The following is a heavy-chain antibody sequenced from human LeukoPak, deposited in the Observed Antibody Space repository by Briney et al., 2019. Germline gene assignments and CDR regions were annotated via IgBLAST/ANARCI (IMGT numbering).Heavy chain of an antibody. V-gene: IGHV3-23*01. Sequence: GGSLRLFCAASGFTFSTYAMSWVRQAPGKELEWVSSISTSGGDTYYADSVKGRFTISRDNSKNTLYLQMNSLRAEDTAVYSCAKGILRGNYYYFDYWGQGALVTVSS. CDR3: AKGILRGNYYYFDY. CDR2: ISTSGGDT. D-gene: IGHD4-23*01. J-gene: IGHJ4*02. CDR1: GFTFSTYA.